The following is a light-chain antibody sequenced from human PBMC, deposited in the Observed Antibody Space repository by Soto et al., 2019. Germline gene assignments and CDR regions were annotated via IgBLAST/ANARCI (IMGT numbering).Light chain of an antibody. CDR2: SNN. CDR1: SSNIGSNT. Sequence: QSVLTQPPSASGTPGQRVTISCSGSSSNIGSNTVNWYQQLPGTAPELLIYSNNQRPSGVPDRFSGSKSGTSASLAISGLQSEDEADYYCAAWDDSLNVVVFGGGTKVTVL. CDR3: AAWDDSLNVVV. J-gene: IGLJ2*01. V-gene: IGLV1-44*01.